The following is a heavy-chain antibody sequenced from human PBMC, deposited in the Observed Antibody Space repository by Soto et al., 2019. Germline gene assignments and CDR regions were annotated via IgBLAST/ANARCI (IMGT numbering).Heavy chain of an antibody. D-gene: IGHD6-19*01. V-gene: IGHV3-7*05. J-gene: IGHJ4*02. CDR2: IKDDGGDE. Sequence: EVQLVESGGGLVQPGGSLRLSCAASEFTFSPYWMSWVRQAPGRGLEWVAIIKDDGGDEHHLEAVRGRFTISRDNAKKSLYLAMNSLRVEDTAMYYCAGGSGWISDSWGQGTRVTVSS. CDR1: EFTFSPYW. CDR3: AGGSGWISDS.